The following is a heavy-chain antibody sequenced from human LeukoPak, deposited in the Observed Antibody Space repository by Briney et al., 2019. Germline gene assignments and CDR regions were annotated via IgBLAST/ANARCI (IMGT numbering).Heavy chain of an antibody. CDR2: IGVGRGGT. Sequence: GGSLRLSCAASGFTFSSYAMSWVRQAPGKGLEWVSAIGVGRGGTYYADSVQGRFTISRDNSKNTLYLQMSSLRAEDTAVYYCAKAPIYDSTGYYREYEHWGQGTLVTVSS. CDR1: GFTFSSYA. CDR3: AKAPIYDSTGYYREYEH. J-gene: IGHJ4*02. D-gene: IGHD3-22*01. V-gene: IGHV3-23*01.